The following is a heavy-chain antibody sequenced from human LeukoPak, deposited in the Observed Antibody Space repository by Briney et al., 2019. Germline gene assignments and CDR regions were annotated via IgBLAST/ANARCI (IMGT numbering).Heavy chain of an antibody. Sequence: ASVKVSCKASGYTFTSYGISWVRQAPGQGLEWMGWISAYNGNTNYAQKLQGRVTMTTDTSTSTAYMELRSLRSDDMAVYYCARVIGSPPYYYYYYMDVWGKGTTVTVSS. D-gene: IGHD3-10*01. CDR3: ARVIGSPPYYYYYYMDV. J-gene: IGHJ6*03. CDR2: ISAYNGNT. CDR1: GYTFTSYG. V-gene: IGHV1-18*03.